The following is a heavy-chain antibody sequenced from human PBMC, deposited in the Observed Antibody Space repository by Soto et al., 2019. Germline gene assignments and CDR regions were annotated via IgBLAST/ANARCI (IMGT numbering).Heavy chain of an antibody. J-gene: IGHJ6*02. V-gene: IGHV1-18*01. CDR2: ISPYNDDT. Sequence: QAQLVQSGAEVKKPGASVRVSCRASGYTFSSYAISWVRQAPGQGLEWLGWISPYNDDTKYAQKLQGRVFMTTDTPTKTAHLDLRSRRSDDTAVYYCARGGYYDSSGSRDYHYYGMDVWGQGTTVTVSS. CDR1: GYTFSSYA. CDR3: ARGGYYDSSGSRDYHYYGMDV. D-gene: IGHD3-22*01.